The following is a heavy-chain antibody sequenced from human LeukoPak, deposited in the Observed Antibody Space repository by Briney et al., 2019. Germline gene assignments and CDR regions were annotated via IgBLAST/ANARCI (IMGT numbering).Heavy chain of an antibody. CDR1: GFTFSDYR. V-gene: IGHV3-21*01. J-gene: IGHJ4*02. CDR2: ISSSGVYI. D-gene: IGHD2-2*01. Sequence: VTPGGFLILSCAASGFTFSDYRMNWVRQAPGQGLEWVATISSSGVYIYYADSVKDRFTISRDNAKNSLYLQMSSLRAEDTAVYYCARGAGSRSPTSCFDNYFDSWGQGTLVTVSS. CDR3: ARGAGSRSPTSCFDNYFDS.